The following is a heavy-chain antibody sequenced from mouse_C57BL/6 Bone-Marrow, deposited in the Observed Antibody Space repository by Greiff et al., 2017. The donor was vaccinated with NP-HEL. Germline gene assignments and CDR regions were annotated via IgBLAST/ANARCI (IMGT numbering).Heavy chain of an antibody. CDR1: GYSITSGYY. D-gene: IGHD1-1*01. CDR3: ARALLRSPFDY. J-gene: IGHJ2*01. Sequence: VQLQQSGPGLVKPSQSLSLTCSVTGYSITSGYYWNWIRQFPGNKLEWMGYISYDGSNNYNPSLKNRISITRDTSKNQFFLKLNSVTTEDTATYYCARALLRSPFDYWGQGTTLTVSS. CDR2: ISYDGSN. V-gene: IGHV3-6*01.